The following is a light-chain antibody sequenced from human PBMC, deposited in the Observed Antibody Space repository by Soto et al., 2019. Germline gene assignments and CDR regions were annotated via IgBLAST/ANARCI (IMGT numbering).Light chain of an antibody. CDR3: PQYGCSPRT. Sequence: EIMVKQSPATLSLSQGERATLSCRARQSVITYLGWYQQKPGQAPRLLIYGASSRATGIPDRFSGSGSGTDLTLTIRILQAEDFAAYYCPQYGCSPRTFGQGTMLDIK. V-gene: IGKV3-20*01. CDR2: GAS. CDR1: QSVITY. J-gene: IGKJ1*01.